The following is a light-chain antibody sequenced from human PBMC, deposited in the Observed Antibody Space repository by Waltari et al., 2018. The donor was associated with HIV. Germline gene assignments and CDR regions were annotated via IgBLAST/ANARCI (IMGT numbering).Light chain of an antibody. CDR2: QDT. CDR1: NLESNY. Sequence: SYALTQPPSVSVSPRQTTSITCSGPNLESNYVCWYQQKPGQPPVLVIYQDTKRPSGIPERFSGSSSGNTATLTISGTQAVDEGDYYCQAWDSSTVIFGRGTKLTVL. J-gene: IGLJ2*01. V-gene: IGLV3-1*01. CDR3: QAWDSSTVI.